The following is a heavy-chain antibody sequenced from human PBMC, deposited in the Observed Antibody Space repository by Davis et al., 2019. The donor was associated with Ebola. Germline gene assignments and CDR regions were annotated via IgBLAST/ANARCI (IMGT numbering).Heavy chain of an antibody. Sequence: GESLKISCAASGFTFSSYSMNWVRQAPGKGLEWVSGISGSGGSTYYADSVKGRFTISRDNSQNTLYLQMNSLRAEDTAVYYCARDDRGYSGYDRLYVFDVWGQGTMVTVSS. CDR3: ARDDRGYSGYDRLYVFDV. D-gene: IGHD5-12*01. V-gene: IGHV3-23*01. J-gene: IGHJ3*01. CDR1: GFTFSSYS. CDR2: ISGSGGST.